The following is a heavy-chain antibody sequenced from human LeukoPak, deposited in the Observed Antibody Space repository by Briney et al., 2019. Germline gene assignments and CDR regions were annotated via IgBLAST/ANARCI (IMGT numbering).Heavy chain of an antibody. J-gene: IGHJ4*02. CDR2: ISAYNGNT. CDR1: GYTFTSYG. CDR3: ARPNADSSGYDY. Sequence: ASVKVSCKASGYTFTSYGIRWVRQAPGQGLEWMGWISAYNGNTNYAQKLQGRVTMTTDTCTSTAYMKLRSMRSDDTAVYYCARPNADSSGYDYWGQGTLVTVSS. V-gene: IGHV1-18*01. D-gene: IGHD3-22*01.